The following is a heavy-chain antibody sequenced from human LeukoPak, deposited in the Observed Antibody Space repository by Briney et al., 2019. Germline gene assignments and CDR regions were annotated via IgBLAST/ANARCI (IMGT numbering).Heavy chain of an antibody. Sequence: SQTLSLTCTVSGGSISSGDYYWSWIRQPPGKGLEWIGYIYYSGSTYYNPSLKSRFTISVDTSKNHCSLKLSSVTAANTAVYYCARGNYGTGFWGQGTLVTVSS. CDR1: GGSISSGDYY. J-gene: IGHJ4*02. CDR3: ARGNYGTGF. D-gene: IGHD4-17*01. V-gene: IGHV4-30-4*01. CDR2: IYYSGST.